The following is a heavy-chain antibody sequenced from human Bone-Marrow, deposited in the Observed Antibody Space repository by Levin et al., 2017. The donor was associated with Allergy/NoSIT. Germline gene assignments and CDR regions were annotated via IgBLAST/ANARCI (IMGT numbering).Heavy chain of an antibody. CDR2: IKQDGSEK. V-gene: IGHV3-7*01. CDR3: ARVIVPAANFKANWFDP. D-gene: IGHD2-2*01. CDR1: GFTFSSYW. Sequence: GGSLRLSCAASGFTFSSYWMSWVRQAPGKGLEWVANIKQDGSEKYYVDSVKGRFTISRDNAKNSLYLQMNSLRAEDTAVYYCARVIVPAANFKANWFDPWGQGTLVTVSS. J-gene: IGHJ5*02.